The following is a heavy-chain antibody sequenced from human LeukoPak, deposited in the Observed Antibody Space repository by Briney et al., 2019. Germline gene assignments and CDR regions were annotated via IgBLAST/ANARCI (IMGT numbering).Heavy chain of an antibody. CDR1: GFTFSNYL. Sequence: GGSLRLSCAASGFTFSNYLMHWVRQTPGKGLEWVSGISWNSGSIDYADSVKGRFTISRDNAKNSLYLQMNSLRVEDTAFYYCAKDNRRHYTSGPNPDSLHWGQGALVTVSS. D-gene: IGHD6-19*01. CDR3: AKDNRRHYTSGPNPDSLH. CDR2: ISWNSGSI. V-gene: IGHV3-9*01. J-gene: IGHJ4*02.